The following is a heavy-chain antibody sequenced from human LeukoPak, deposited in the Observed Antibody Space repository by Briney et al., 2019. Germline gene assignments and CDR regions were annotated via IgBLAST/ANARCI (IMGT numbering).Heavy chain of an antibody. Sequence: GGSLRLSXAASGFTFKNYAMSWVRQAPGKGLEWVSGISGSGDSRYYADSVKGRFTISRDNSKNTFYMQMNSLRAEDTAVYYCAKKAYSYGPFDYWGQGTLVTVSS. D-gene: IGHD5-18*01. J-gene: IGHJ4*02. CDR3: AKKAYSYGPFDY. CDR1: GFTFKNYA. V-gene: IGHV3-23*01. CDR2: ISGSGDSR.